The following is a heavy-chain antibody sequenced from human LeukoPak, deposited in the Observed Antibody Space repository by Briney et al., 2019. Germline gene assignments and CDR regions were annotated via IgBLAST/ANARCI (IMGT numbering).Heavy chain of an antibody. CDR3: ARGYNYGSQSDY. V-gene: IGHV3-23*01. CDR2: ISGSGGST. CDR1: GLTFSSEA. Sequence: PGWSRRLSCAATGLTFSSEAMSWVRQAPGKGLEWVSAISGSGGSTYYADSVKGRFTISRDNSKNTLYLQMNSLRAEDTAVYYCARGYNYGSQSDYWGQGTLVTVSS. J-gene: IGHJ4*02. D-gene: IGHD1-1*01.